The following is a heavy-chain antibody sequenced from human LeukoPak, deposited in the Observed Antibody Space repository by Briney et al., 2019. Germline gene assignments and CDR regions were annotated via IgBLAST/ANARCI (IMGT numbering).Heavy chain of an antibody. D-gene: IGHD3-10*01. CDR2: MNPNSGNT. Sequence: GASVKVSCKASGYTFTSYDINWVRQATGQGPEWMGWMNPNSGNTGYAQKFQGRVTMTRNTSISTAYMELSSLRSEDTAVYYCARGFITMVRGVIITGSFDYWGQGTLVTVSS. V-gene: IGHV1-8*01. J-gene: IGHJ4*02. CDR3: ARGFITMVRGVIITGSFDY. CDR1: GYTFTSYD.